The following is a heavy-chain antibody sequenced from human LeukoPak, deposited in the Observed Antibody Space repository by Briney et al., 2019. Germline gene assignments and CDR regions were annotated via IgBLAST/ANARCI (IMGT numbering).Heavy chain of an antibody. Sequence: PSETLSLTCTVSGGSISSGGYYWSWIRQPPGKGLEWIGYIYHSGSTYYNPSLKSRVTISVDRSKNQFSLKLSSVTAADTAVYYCASGSSSSPHFDYWGQGTLVTVSS. V-gene: IGHV4-30-2*01. J-gene: IGHJ4*02. D-gene: IGHD6-6*01. CDR2: IYHSGST. CDR3: ASGSSSSPHFDY. CDR1: GGSISSGGYY.